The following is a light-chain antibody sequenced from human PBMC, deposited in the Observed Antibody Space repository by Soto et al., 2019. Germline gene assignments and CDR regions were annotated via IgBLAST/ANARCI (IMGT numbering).Light chain of an antibody. CDR1: QGISSY. V-gene: IGKV1-39*01. Sequence: DIQLTQSPSFLSASVGDRVTITCRASQGISSYLAWYQHKPGKAPKLLICAASSLPSGVPSRFSGSGSGTEFTLTISSLQPEDSATYYCQQGSSTPFTFGPGTKVDIK. CDR3: QQGSSTPFT. J-gene: IGKJ3*01. CDR2: AAS.